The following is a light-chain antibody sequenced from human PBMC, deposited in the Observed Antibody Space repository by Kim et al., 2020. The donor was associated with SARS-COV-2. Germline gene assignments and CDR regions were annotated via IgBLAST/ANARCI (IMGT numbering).Light chain of an antibody. CDR3: QQRSNWPWT. CDR2: DAS. CDR1: QGVSSY. J-gene: IGKJ2*02. V-gene: IGKV3D-11*01. Sequence: EIVLTQSPATLSLSPGERATLSCRASQGVSSYLAWYQQKPGQAPRLLIYDASNRATGIPARFSGSGPGTDFTLTISSLEPEDFAVYYCQQRSNWPWTFGQGTKLEI.